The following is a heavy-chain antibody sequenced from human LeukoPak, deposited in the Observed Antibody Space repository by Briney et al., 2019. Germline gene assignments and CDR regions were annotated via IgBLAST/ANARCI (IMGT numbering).Heavy chain of an antibody. D-gene: IGHD6-13*01. Sequence: ASVKVSCKASGYTFTGYYMHWVRQAPGQGLEWMGWINPNSGGTNYAQKFQGRVTMTRDTSISTAYMELSRLRPDDTAVYYCARDQSISSSWYWDFQHWGQGTLVTVSS. CDR2: INPNSGGT. J-gene: IGHJ1*01. V-gene: IGHV1-2*02. CDR3: ARDQSISSSWYWDFQH. CDR1: GYTFTGYY.